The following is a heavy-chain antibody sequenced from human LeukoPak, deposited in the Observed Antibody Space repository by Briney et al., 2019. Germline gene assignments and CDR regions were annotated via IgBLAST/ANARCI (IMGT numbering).Heavy chain of an antibody. CDR2: INHSGST. D-gene: IGHD1-26*01. CDR1: GGSFSGYY. Sequence: PSETLSLTCAVYGGSFSGYYWSWIRQPPGKGLEWIGEINHSGSTNYNPFLKSRVTISVDTSKNQFSLKLSSVTAADTAVYYCARRRVGATSDWFDPWGQGTLVTVSS. CDR3: ARRRVGATSDWFDP. J-gene: IGHJ5*02. V-gene: IGHV4-34*01.